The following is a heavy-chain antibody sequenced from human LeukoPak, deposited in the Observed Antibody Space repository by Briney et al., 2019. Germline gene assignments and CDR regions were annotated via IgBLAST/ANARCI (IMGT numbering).Heavy chain of an antibody. J-gene: IGHJ5*02. D-gene: IGHD3-16*01. Sequence: MSSETLSLTCTVSGGSISSGDYYWSWIRQPPGKGLEWIGYIYDSGNTDYNPSLKSRITISVDTSKNQFSLKLNSVTAADTAVYYCARHYGPWGQGTLVTVSS. CDR3: ARHYGP. V-gene: IGHV4-30-4*01. CDR2: IYDSGNT. CDR1: GGSISSGDYY.